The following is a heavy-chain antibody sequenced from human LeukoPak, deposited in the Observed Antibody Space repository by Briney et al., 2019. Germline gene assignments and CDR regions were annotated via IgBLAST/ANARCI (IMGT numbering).Heavy chain of an antibody. CDR2: ISSNGGST. Sequence: PGGSLRLSCSGSGFTFSIYAMHWVRQAPGKGLEFVSTISSNGGSTYYADSVKGRFTISRDNSKNTLYLQMSSLRAEDTAVYYCARFRSYYYGSGSYYTGPPTPLYGMDVWGQGTTVTVSS. D-gene: IGHD3-10*01. V-gene: IGHV3-64D*08. CDR3: ARFRSYYYGSGSYYTGPPTPLYGMDV. J-gene: IGHJ6*02. CDR1: GFTFSIYA.